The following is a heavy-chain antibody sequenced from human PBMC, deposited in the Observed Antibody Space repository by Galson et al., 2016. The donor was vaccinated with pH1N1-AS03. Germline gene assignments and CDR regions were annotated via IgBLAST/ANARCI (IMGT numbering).Heavy chain of an antibody. D-gene: IGHD3-22*01. V-gene: IGHV1-69*13. CDR1: GGTFSGSA. J-gene: IGHJ4*02. CDR3: ARPASDSSVYSVFDF. Sequence: SVKVSCKASGGTFSGSAISWLRQAPGQGLEWMGGILPGLGSATYAQNLQGRVTITADESTTTAYMELGSLRSDDTAVYYCARPASDSSVYSVFDFWGQGTLVTVSS. CDR2: ILPGLGSA.